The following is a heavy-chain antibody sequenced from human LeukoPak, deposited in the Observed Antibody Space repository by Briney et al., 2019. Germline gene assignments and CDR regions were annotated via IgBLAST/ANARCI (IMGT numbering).Heavy chain of an antibody. V-gene: IGHV3-48*01. CDR2: ISSSSSTI. CDR3: ARVAPPGNY. CDR1: GFTFSSYS. Sequence: PGGSLRLSCAASGFTFSSYSMNWVRQAPGKGLEWVSYISSSSSTIYYADSVKGRFTISRDNSKNTLYLQMNSLRAEDTAVYYCARVAPPGNYWGQGTLVTVSS. J-gene: IGHJ4*02. D-gene: IGHD2-15*01.